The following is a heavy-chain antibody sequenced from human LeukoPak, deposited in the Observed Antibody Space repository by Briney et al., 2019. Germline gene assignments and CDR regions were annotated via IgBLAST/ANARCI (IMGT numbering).Heavy chain of an antibody. D-gene: IGHD1-1*01. V-gene: IGHV3-48*03. J-gene: IGHJ6*03. CDR3: ARDATTAIGTVYMDV. CDR1: GFTFSMYE. Sequence: PGGSLRLSCEASGFTFSMYEVNWVRQAPGKGLEWLSHISDGGSSVHYADSVKGRFTISRDNSKNSLYLEMNSLRVEDTAVYYCARDATTAIGTVYMDVWGKGTTVTISS. CDR2: ISDGGSSV.